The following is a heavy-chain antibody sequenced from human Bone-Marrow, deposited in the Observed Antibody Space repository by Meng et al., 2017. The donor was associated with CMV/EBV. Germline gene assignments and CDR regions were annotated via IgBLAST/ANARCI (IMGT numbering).Heavy chain of an antibody. J-gene: IGHJ6*02. CDR3: ARGWVGGRPDELHYYYGMDV. CDR2: ISYDGSNK. CDR1: GFIFSSYT. V-gene: IGHV3-30*04. Sequence: GGSLRLSCAVSGFIFSSYTLHWVRQAPGKGLEWVALISYDGSNKYYADSMKGRFTISRDNSKNTLYLQMNSLRAEDTAVYYCARGWVGGRPDELHYYYGMDVWGRGTTVTVYS. D-gene: IGHD3-3*01.